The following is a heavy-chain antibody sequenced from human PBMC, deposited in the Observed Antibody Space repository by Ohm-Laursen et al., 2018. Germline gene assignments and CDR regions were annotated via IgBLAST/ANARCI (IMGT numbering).Heavy chain of an antibody. CDR1: GGSISSYY. Sequence: PSQTLSLTCTVSGGSISSYYWSWIRQPPGKGLEWIGYIYYSGSTNYNPSLKSRVTISVDTSKNQFSLKLSSVTAADTAVYYCAGCSGGSCYTFDYWGQGTLVTVSS. D-gene: IGHD2-15*01. CDR3: AGCSGGSCYTFDY. V-gene: IGHV4-59*01. J-gene: IGHJ4*02. CDR2: IYYSGST.